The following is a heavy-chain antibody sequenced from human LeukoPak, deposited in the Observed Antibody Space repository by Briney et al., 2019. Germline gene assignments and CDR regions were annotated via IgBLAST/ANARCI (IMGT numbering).Heavy chain of an antibody. J-gene: IGHJ6*02. CDR2: ISTSSGYI. Sequence: GGSLRLSCAASGFTFSSYSMNWDRQAPGKGPEWVSSISTSSGYIYYADSVKGRFTISRDNAKNSLYLQMHSLRAEDTAVYYCARIGYYSDSSDSSGPYYHYNGMDVWGQGTTVSVSS. V-gene: IGHV3-21*01. CDR3: ARIGYYSDSSDSSGPYYHYNGMDV. CDR1: GFTFSSYS. D-gene: IGHD3-22*01.